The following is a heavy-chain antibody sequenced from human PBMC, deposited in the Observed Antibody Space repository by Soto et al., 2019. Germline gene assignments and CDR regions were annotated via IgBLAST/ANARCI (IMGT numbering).Heavy chain of an antibody. CDR1: GYTLTELS. V-gene: IGHV1-24*01. J-gene: IGHJ4*02. D-gene: IGHD3-3*01. CDR3: ATVHYDFWSGYPMPYYFDY. CDR2: FDPEDGET. Sequence: ASVEVSCKVSGYTLTELSMHWVRQAPGKGLEWMGGFDPEDGETIYAQKFQGRVTMTEDTSTDTAYMELSSLRSEDTAVYYCATVHYDFWSGYPMPYYFDYWGQGTLVTVSS.